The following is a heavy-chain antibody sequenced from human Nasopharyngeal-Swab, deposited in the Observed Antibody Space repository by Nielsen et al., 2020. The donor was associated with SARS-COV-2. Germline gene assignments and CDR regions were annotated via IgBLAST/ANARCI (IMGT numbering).Heavy chain of an antibody. J-gene: IGHJ4*02. CDR3: ARDGDILTGLSLDY. V-gene: IGHV3-33*01. Sequence: VRQAPGKGLEWVAIIWYDGSNKYYADSVKGRFTISRDNSKNTLYLQMNSLRAEDTAVYYCARDGDILTGLSLDYWGQGTLGTVS. D-gene: IGHD3-9*01. CDR2: IWYDGSNK.